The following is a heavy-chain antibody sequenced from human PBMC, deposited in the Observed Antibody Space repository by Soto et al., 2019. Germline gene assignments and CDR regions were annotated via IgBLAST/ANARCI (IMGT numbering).Heavy chain of an antibody. V-gene: IGHV3-30*18. CDR2: ISYDGSNK. CDR3: AKTPVDTVMGLDY. D-gene: IGHD5-18*01. CDR1: GFTFSSYG. J-gene: IGHJ4*02. Sequence: QVQLVESGGGVVQPGRSLRLSCAASGFTFSSYGMHWVRQAPGKGLEWVAVISYDGSNKYYADSVKGRFTISRDNSKNTLYLQMNSLRAEDTAVYYCAKTPVDTVMGLDYWGQGTLVTVSS.